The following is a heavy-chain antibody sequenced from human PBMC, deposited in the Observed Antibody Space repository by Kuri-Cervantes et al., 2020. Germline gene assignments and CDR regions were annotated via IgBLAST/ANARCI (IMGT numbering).Heavy chain of an antibody. CDR1: GYTFTGYY. V-gene: IGHV1-2*02. CDR3: ARDERGYSGYVSDY. CDR2: INPNSGGT. J-gene: IGHJ4*02. D-gene: IGHD5-12*01. Sequence: GESLKISCKASGYTFTGYYMHWVRQAPGQGLEWMGWINPNSGGTNYAQKFQGRVTMTRDTSISTVYMELSSLRSEDTAVYYCARDERGYSGYVSDYWGQGTLVTVSS.